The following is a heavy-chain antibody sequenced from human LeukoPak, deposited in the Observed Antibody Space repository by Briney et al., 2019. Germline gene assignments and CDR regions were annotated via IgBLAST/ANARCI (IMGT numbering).Heavy chain of an antibody. CDR3: ARGSIMGAGGLGDY. CDR2: ISSSSSTI. CDR1: GFTFSSYS. Sequence: GGSLRLSCAASGFTFSSYSMNWVRQAPGKGLEWVSYISSSSSTIYYADSVKGRFTISRDNSKNTVFLEMNSLRAEDTAVYYCARGSIMGAGGLGDYWGRGPLVTVSS. J-gene: IGHJ4*02. D-gene: IGHD1-26*01. V-gene: IGHV3-48*01.